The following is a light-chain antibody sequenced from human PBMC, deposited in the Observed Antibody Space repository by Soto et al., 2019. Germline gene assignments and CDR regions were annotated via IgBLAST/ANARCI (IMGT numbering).Light chain of an antibody. CDR3: QQYNNWPRT. CDR2: GAS. J-gene: IGKJ1*01. Sequence: DIQMTQSPYPLSASVGDRVTITCRASQTISTYLNWYQQKPGKAPKLLIYGASSLQSGVPSRFSGSGSGTEFTLTISSLQSEDFAVYYCQQYNNWPRTFGQGTKVDIK. CDR1: QTISTY. V-gene: IGKV1-39*01.